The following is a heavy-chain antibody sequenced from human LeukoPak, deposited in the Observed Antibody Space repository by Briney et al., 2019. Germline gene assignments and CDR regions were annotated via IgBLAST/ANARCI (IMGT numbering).Heavy chain of an antibody. Sequence: GASVKVSCKASGYTFTSYYMHWVRQAPGQGLEWMGIINPSGGSTSYAQKFQGRVTVTTDTSTSTAYMELRSLRSDDTAVYYCARDDRDYCSGTSCYYFDYWGQGTQVTVSS. J-gene: IGHJ4*02. V-gene: IGHV1-46*01. CDR3: ARDDRDYCSGTSCYYFDY. CDR1: GYTFTSYY. CDR2: INPSGGST. D-gene: IGHD2-2*01.